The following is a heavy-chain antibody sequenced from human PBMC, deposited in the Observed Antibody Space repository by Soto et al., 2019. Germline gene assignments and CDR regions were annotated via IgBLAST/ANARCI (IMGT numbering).Heavy chain of an antibody. CDR2: IYYSGST. D-gene: IGHD3-3*01. Sequence: SETLSLTCTVSGGSISSYYWSWLRQPPGKGLEWIGYIYYSGSTNYNPALKSRVTISVDTSKNQFSLKLSSVTPGDTAVYYCASSPISFAFWSGYYRPDLPYYYYNGMDVWGQGTTVTVSS. V-gene: IGHV4-59*01. CDR1: GGSISSYY. J-gene: IGHJ6*01. CDR3: ASSPISFAFWSGYYRPDLPYYYYNGMDV.